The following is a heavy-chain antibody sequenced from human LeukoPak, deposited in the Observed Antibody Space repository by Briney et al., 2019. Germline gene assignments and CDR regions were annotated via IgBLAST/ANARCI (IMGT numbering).Heavy chain of an antibody. CDR1: GFTVSNNY. V-gene: IGHV3-23*01. CDR3: AKEIDSNGYYDY. Sequence: GGSLRLSCAASGFTVSNNYVSWVRQAPGKGLEWVSAISGSGGSTYYAASVKGRFTISRDNSKNTLYLQMNSLRAEDTAVYYCAKEIDSNGYYDYWGQGTLVTVSS. D-gene: IGHD3-22*01. J-gene: IGHJ4*02. CDR2: ISGSGGST.